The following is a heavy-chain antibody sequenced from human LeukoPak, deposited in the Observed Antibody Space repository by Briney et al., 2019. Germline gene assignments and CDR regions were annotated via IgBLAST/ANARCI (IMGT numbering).Heavy chain of an antibody. CDR3: ARGRDYVWGSYRYYFDH. V-gene: IGHV4-34*01. D-gene: IGHD3-16*02. CDR2: INHSGST. CDR1: GGSFSGYY. J-gene: IGHJ4*02. Sequence: PSETLSLTCAVYGGSFSGYYWSWIRQPPGKGLEWIGEINHSGSTNYNPSLKSRVTISVDTSKNQFSLKLSSVTAADTAVYYCARGRDYVWGSYRYYFDHWGQGTLVTVSS.